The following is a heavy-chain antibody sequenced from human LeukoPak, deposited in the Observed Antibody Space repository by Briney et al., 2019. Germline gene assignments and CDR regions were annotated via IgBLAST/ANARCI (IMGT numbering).Heavy chain of an antibody. D-gene: IGHD6-13*01. Sequence: PGGSLRLSCSASGFTFSGYAMHWVRQAPGKGLEYVSAITSDGGSTYYADSMKGRFTISRDNSKNTLYLKMSSLRAEDTAVYYCVKSRASSWYVHDYWGQGTLVTVSS. CDR2: ITSDGGST. V-gene: IGHV3-64D*09. CDR1: GFTFSGYA. CDR3: VKSRASSWYVHDY. J-gene: IGHJ4*02.